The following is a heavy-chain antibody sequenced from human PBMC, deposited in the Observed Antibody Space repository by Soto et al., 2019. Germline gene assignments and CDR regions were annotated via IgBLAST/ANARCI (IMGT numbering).Heavy chain of an antibody. D-gene: IGHD2-2*01. CDR2: VNHSGTT. CDR1: GGSFSGYY. CDR3: ARGIGYCSRINCYSSRRLRFDS. J-gene: IGHJ4*02. Sequence: QVQLQQWGAGLLKPSETLSLTCAVYGGSFSGYYWTWIRQSPEKGLEWIGEVNHSGTTYYNPSLKARVTISVHLPQSHPSLKMTSLTAPDTAVYYCARGIGYCSRINCYSSRRLRFDSWCQATLFTVSS. V-gene: IGHV4-34*01.